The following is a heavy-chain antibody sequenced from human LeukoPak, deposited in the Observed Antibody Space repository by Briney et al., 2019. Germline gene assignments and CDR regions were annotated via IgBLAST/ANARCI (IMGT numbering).Heavy chain of an antibody. J-gene: IGHJ5*02. CDR1: GYTFTSYA. CDR2: INAGNGNT. Sequence: ASVKVSCKASGYTFTSYAVHWVRQAPGQRLEWVGWINAGNGNTKYSQKFQGRVTITMDTSASTAYMELSSLRSEDTAVYYCARDRVVGLAPFDPWGQGTLVTVSS. V-gene: IGHV1-3*01. D-gene: IGHD2-15*01. CDR3: ARDRVVGLAPFDP.